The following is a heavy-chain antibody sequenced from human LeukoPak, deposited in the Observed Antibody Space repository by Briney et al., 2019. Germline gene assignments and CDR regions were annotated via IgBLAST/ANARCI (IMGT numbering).Heavy chain of an antibody. J-gene: IGHJ6*02. V-gene: IGHV3-23*01. Sequence: PGGSLRLSCAASGFTFSSNAMSWVRQAPGKGLEWVSAISGSGGSTYYAASVTDRFSSSRDHSKNTLYLQMNSLRAEDTAVYYCANTVTQSSRYYYYGMDVWGQGTTVTVSS. CDR2: ISGSGGST. CDR1: GFTFSSNA. D-gene: IGHD4-17*01. CDR3: ANTVTQSSRYYYYGMDV.